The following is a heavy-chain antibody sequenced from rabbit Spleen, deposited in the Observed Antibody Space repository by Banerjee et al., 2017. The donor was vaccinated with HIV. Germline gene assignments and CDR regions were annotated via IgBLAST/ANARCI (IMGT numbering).Heavy chain of an antibody. CDR3: TRDDGSGHYIDGYFNL. V-gene: IGHV1S45*01. D-gene: IGHD1-1*01. J-gene: IGHJ4*01. CDR1: GFSFSSSYD. Sequence: QEQLVESGGGLVKPGASLTLTCTASGFSFSSSYDMCWVRQAPGRGLEWIACIDTGSSGFPYFASWAKGRFTISKTSSTTVTLQMTSLTAADTATYFCTRDDGSGHYIDGYFNLWGQGTLVTVS. CDR2: IDTGSSGFP.